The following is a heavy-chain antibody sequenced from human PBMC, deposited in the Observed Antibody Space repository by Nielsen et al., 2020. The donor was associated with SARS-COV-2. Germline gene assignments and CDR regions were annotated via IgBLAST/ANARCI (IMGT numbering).Heavy chain of an antibody. CDR1: GGSVSTYSYY. V-gene: IGHV4-61*01. D-gene: IGHD2-15*01. CDR3: ARYRWDDCSGGDCYSGQCCFFFDY. J-gene: IGHJ4*02. Sequence: SETLSLTCTVSGGSVSTYSYYWSWIRQPPGKGLEWIGYIFYTGSTKYNPSLKSRVTISVDTTKNQFSLELNSVTAADTAVYYCARYRWDDCSGGDCYSGQCCFFFDYWGRGTLVTVSS. CDR2: IFYTGST.